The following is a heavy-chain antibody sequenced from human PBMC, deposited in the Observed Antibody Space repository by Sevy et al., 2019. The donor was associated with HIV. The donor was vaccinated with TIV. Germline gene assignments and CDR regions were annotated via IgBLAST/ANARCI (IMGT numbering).Heavy chain of an antibody. CDR2: IITKNHGGTP. J-gene: IGHJ5*02. CDR3: ARHAREAWRGSGVYYNVTDGFDP. V-gene: IGHV3-49*04. D-gene: IGHD3-10*01. Sequence: GGSLRLSCTGSGFNIADYYMTWVRQAPGNGLDWVGFIITKNHGGTPEYGASVKGRFTISRDDSKNTIYLQMHSLKTEDTGIYYCARHAREAWRGSGVYYNVTDGFDPSGQRTVVTVSS. CDR1: GFNIADYY.